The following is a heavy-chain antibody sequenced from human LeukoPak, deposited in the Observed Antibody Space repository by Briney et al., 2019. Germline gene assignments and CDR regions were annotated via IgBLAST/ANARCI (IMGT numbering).Heavy chain of an antibody. Sequence: PGGSLRLSCAASGFTFSSYSMHWVRQAPGKGLEWVALISYDGTNKYYADSVKGRSTISRDNSKNTLYLQMNSLRTEDTAVYYCAKDHSKIQPIDYWGQGTLVTVSS. D-gene: IGHD5-18*01. CDR1: GFTFSSYS. V-gene: IGHV3-30-3*01. J-gene: IGHJ4*02. CDR3: AKDHSKIQPIDY. CDR2: ISYDGTNK.